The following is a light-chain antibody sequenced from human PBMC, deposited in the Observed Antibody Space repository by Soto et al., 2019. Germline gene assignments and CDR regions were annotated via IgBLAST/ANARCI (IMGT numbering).Light chain of an antibody. CDR2: GAS. CDR3: QQYDVTPPNT. J-gene: IGKJ4*01. Sequence: EIVLTQSPGTLSLSPGERATLSCRASQLVSSTYLAWFQQKLGQAPRLLMYGASTRATGIPDRFSGSGSGTDFTLTISGLEPEDFALSYCQQYDVTPPNTFGGGTKVDIK. V-gene: IGKV3-20*01. CDR1: QLVSSTY.